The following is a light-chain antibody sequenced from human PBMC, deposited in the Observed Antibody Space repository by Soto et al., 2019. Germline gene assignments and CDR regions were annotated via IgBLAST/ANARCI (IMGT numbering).Light chain of an antibody. CDR3: QQYHHWPPIT. J-gene: IGKJ5*01. CDR1: QSVSTS. Sequence: EILMTQAPATLAVSPGGGATLSRRASQSVSTSLAWYQQKPGQAPRLLIYGASTRATDIPARFSGSGSGTEFTLTISSLQSEDFAVYYCQQYHHWPPITFGQGTRL. V-gene: IGKV3-15*01. CDR2: GAS.